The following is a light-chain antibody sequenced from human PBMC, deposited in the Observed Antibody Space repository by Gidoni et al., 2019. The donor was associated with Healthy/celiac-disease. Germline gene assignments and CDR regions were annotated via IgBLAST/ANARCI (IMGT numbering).Light chain of an antibody. Sequence: EIVFTQSPGTLSLSPGERATLSCRSTQSVRSSYLAWYQQKPGEAPRLLIYGASSRPTGIPDRFSGSGSGTDFTLTISRLEHEDVAAYYCQQHGSSPTWTFGQGTKVEIK. CDR1: QSVRSSY. J-gene: IGKJ1*01. V-gene: IGKV3-20*01. CDR3: QQHGSSPTWT. CDR2: GAS.